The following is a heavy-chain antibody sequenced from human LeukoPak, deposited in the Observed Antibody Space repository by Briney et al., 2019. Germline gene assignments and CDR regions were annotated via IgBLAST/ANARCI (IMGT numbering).Heavy chain of an antibody. CDR2: ISASGNT. CDR1: GDSLNRGSYY. V-gene: IGHV4-61*02. J-gene: IGHJ3*02. Sequence: PSETLSLTCSVSGDSLNRGSYYWNWIWQPAGKGLEWLGRISASGNTNYNPSLKSRVTISVDASKDQFSLRLTSVTAADTAVYFCARGVTVFGGAPKGALDIWGRGTMVTVSS. D-gene: IGHD3-3*01. CDR3: ARGVTVFGGAPKGALDI.